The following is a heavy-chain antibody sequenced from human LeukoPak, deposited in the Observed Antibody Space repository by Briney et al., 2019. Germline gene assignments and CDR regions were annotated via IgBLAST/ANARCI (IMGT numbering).Heavy chain of an antibody. Sequence: SETLSLTGAVFVGSFSGYFWTWIRQPPGKGLEWIGEIDHSGSTKYNPSLKSRVTISVDTSKNQFSLKVSSVTAADTAVYYCARGYCSTTSCLGMDYWGQGTLVTVSS. D-gene: IGHD2-2*01. CDR2: IDHSGST. CDR3: ARGYCSTTSCLGMDY. CDR1: VGSFSGYF. J-gene: IGHJ4*02. V-gene: IGHV4-34*01.